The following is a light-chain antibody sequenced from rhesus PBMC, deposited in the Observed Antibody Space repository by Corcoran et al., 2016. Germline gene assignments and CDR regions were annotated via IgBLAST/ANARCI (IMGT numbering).Light chain of an antibody. J-gene: IGKJ4*01. CDR2: LGS. Sequence: DIVMTQTPLSLPVTPGEPASISCRSSQSLLHSDGYTYLDWYLQKPGQSPPLLFDLGSKRASGVPVRFSGSGSSTYFTLKISRVEAEDVGVYYCMQGTQLPLTFGGGTKVEIK. CDR3: MQGTQLPLT. CDR1: QSLLHSDGYTY. V-gene: IGKV2-91*01.